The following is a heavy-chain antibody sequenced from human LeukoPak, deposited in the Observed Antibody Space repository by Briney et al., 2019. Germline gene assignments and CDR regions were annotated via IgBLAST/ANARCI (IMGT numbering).Heavy chain of an antibody. V-gene: IGHV4-39*01. CDR1: GGSISSSYYY. Sequence: SETLSLTCTVSGGSISSSYYYWGWIRQPPGKGLEWIGSIYYSGSTYYNPSLKSRVTISVDTSKNQFSLKLSSVTAADTAVYYCARGSSATTFAFDIWGQGTMVTVSS. CDR3: ARGSSATTFAFDI. CDR2: IYYSGST. J-gene: IGHJ3*02. D-gene: IGHD2-2*01.